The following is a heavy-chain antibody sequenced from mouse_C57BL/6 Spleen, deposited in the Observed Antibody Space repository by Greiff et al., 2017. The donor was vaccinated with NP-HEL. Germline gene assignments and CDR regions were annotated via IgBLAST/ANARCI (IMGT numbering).Heavy chain of an antibody. J-gene: IGHJ4*01. CDR2: INPNNGGT. D-gene: IGHD2-4*01. V-gene: IGHV1-18*01. CDR1: GYTFTDYN. Sequence: VQLKESGPELVKPGASVKIPCKASGYTFTDYNMDWVKQSHGKSLEWIGDINPNNGGTIYNQKFKGKATLTVDKSSSTAYMELRSLTSEDTAVYYCARRGPYDYDVAMDYWGQGTSVTVSS. CDR3: ARRGPYDYDVAMDY.